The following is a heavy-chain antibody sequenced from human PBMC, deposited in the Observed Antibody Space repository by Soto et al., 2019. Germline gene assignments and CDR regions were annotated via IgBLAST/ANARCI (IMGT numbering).Heavy chain of an antibody. V-gene: IGHV1-18*01. CDR3: ARDPPPPDY. Sequence: QVQLVQSGAEVKKPGASVKVSCKASGYTFASYAISWMRQAPGQGLEWMGWISAYNGNTNYAQKLQGRVTMTTDPSTRPAYMELRSPRSDDTAVYYCARDPPPPDYWGQGTLVTVSS. CDR1: GYTFASYA. CDR2: ISAYNGNT. J-gene: IGHJ4*02.